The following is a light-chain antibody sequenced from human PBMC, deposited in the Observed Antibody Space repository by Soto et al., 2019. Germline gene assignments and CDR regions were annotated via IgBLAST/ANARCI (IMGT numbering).Light chain of an antibody. CDR2: DAS. CDR1: QSVSSY. Sequence: ESLLTQCPATPALSPGVITSLSGRPSQSVSSYLAWYQQNPGQAPRLLIYDASIRATGITARFSGSGSGTDFTLTISSLEREDFAVYYCQQRSNWPPTFGPGTKVDIK. V-gene: IGKV3-11*01. CDR3: QQRSNWPPT. J-gene: IGKJ3*01.